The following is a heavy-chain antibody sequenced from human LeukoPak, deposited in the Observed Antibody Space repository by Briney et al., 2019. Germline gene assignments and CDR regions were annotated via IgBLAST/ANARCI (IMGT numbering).Heavy chain of an antibody. V-gene: IGHV4-59*02. CDR2: IYYSGST. D-gene: IGHD3-9*01. CDR1: GGSVSSYY. CDR3: ARDKAVLRYFDWSYDFDY. J-gene: IGHJ4*02. Sequence: SETLSLTCTVSGGSVSSYYWSWIRQPPGKGLEWIGYIYYSGSTKYNPSLKSRVTISVDTSKNQFSLKLSSVTAADTAVYYCARDKAVLRYFDWSYDFDYWGQGTLVTVSS.